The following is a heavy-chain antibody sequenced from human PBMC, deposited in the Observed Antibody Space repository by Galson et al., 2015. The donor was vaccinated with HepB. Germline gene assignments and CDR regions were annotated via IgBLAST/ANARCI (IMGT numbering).Heavy chain of an antibody. CDR2: ISSYNGNT. J-gene: IGHJ4*02. V-gene: IGHV1-18*01. D-gene: IGHD3-16*02. Sequence: SVKVSCKASGYTFTSFGINWVRQAPGQGLEWVGWISSYNGNTNYAQKFQGRVTMTTETSTNTAYMELRSLRSDDTAVYYCARDYDYVWGSYRDLHYWGQGTLVTVSS. CDR3: ARDYDYVWGSYRDLHY. CDR1: GYTFTSFG.